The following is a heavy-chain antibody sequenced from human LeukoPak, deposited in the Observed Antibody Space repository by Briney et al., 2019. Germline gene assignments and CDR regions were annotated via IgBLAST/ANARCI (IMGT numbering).Heavy chain of an antibody. CDR2: ISPYNGYT. V-gene: IGHV1-18*01. J-gene: IGHJ4*02. CDR3: ARVGASYDGLIDY. Sequence: EASVKVSCKASGYTFINSAIGWVRQAPGQGLEWMGRISPYNGYTKYAESLQGRVTMTTDTSTSTAYMELRSLRSDDTAMYYCARVGASYDGLIDYWGQGTRVTVSS. CDR1: GYTFINSA. D-gene: IGHD1-26*01.